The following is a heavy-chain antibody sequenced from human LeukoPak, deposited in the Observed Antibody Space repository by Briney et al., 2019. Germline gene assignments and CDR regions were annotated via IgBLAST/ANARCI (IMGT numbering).Heavy chain of an antibody. J-gene: IGHJ3*02. Sequence: GRSLRLSCAASGFTFDDYAMHWVRQAPGKGLEWVSGISWNSGSIGYADSVKGRFTISRDNAKNSLYLQMNSLRAEDTALYYCAKDTYSSGRGGAFDIWGQGTMVTVSS. D-gene: IGHD6-19*01. CDR1: GFTFDDYA. CDR2: ISWNSGSI. V-gene: IGHV3-9*01. CDR3: AKDTYSSGRGGAFDI.